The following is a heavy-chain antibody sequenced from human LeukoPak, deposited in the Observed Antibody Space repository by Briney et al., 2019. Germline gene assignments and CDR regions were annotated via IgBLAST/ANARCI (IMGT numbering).Heavy chain of an antibody. Sequence: PGGSLRLSCAASGFTFSGSAMHWVRQASGKGLEWVGRIRSRTNTYATAYAASVKGRFTISRDDSKNTAYLQMNSLNTEDTAVYYCTRGSQSDYYYGMDVWGQGTTVTVSS. CDR2: IRSRTNTYAT. V-gene: IGHV3-73*01. J-gene: IGHJ6*02. CDR1: GFTFSGSA. CDR3: TRGSQSDYYYGMDV.